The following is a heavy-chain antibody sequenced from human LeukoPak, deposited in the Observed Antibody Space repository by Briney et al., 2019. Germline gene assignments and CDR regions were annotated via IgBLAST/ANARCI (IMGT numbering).Heavy chain of an antibody. V-gene: IGHV4-39*07. Sequence: SETLSLTCNVSGASMSTSNYYWGWVRQSPGKGLEWIGSIYNSGSTYYNPSLKSRVTISVDTSKNQFSLKLSSVTAADTAVYYCAREGAEGYGYVDYWGQGTLVTVSS. CDR1: GASMSTSNYY. J-gene: IGHJ4*02. CDR3: AREGAEGYGYVDY. D-gene: IGHD5-18*01. CDR2: IYNSGST.